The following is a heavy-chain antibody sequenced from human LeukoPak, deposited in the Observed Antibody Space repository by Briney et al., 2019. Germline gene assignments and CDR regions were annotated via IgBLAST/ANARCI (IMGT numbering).Heavy chain of an antibody. CDR3: AKDSGYSSGWGLDY. D-gene: IGHD6-19*01. Sequence: GGSLRLSCAATGFTFSNYALSWVRQAPGKGLEWVSTFSESGGNTYYADSVKGRFTISRDNSKNTLYLQMNSLRAEDTAVYYCAKDSGYSSGWGLDYWGQGTLVTVSS. J-gene: IGHJ4*02. CDR2: FSESGGNT. V-gene: IGHV3-23*01. CDR1: GFTFSNYA.